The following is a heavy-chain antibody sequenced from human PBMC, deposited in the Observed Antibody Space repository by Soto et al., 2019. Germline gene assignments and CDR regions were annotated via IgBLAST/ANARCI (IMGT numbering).Heavy chain of an antibody. Sequence: QVQLQQWGAGLLKPSETLSLTCAVYGGSFSGYYWSWIRQPPGKGLEWIGEINHSGSTNYNPSLKSRATIXXDXSXXQFSLKLSSVTAADTAVYYCARLYPPLRGSSWLDYWGQGTLVTVSS. CDR3: ARLYPPLRGSSWLDY. V-gene: IGHV4-34*01. J-gene: IGHJ4*02. CDR2: INHSGST. D-gene: IGHD6-13*01. CDR1: GGSFSGYY.